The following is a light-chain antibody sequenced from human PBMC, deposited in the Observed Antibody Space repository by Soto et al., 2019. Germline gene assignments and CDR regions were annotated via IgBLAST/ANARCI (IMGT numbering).Light chain of an antibody. V-gene: IGKV3D-15*01. CDR2: GAS. CDR3: QQYENWPPWT. CDR1: QSIHNN. J-gene: IGKJ1*01. Sequence: EIVMTQSPDTLSVSPGERATLSCRASQSIHNNLAWYQQKPGQAPRLLIYGASTRATGIPARFSGSASGTEFTLTISNLQSEDCAVYHCQQYENWPPWTFGQGTKVEIK.